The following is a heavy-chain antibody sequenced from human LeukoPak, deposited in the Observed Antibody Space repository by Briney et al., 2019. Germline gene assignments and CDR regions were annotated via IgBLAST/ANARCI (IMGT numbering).Heavy chain of an antibody. V-gene: IGHV1-2*02. CDR2: INPNSGGT. J-gene: IGHJ4*02. Sequence: ASVTVSFTASGYTFTVYYMHWVRQAPGQGHERMGWINPNSGGTNYAQKFQGRVTMTRDTSISTAYMELSRLRSDDTAVYYCARGPRYSGYYFDYWGQGTLVTVSS. CDR1: GYTFTVYY. D-gene: IGHD2-15*01. CDR3: ARGPRYSGYYFDY.